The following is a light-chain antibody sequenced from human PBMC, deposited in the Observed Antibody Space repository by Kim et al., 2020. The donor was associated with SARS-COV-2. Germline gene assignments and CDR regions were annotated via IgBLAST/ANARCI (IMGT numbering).Light chain of an antibody. Sequence: EIVMMQSPATLSVSPVERATLSCRASQSVSTNLAWYQQKPGQAPRLLIYGASTRATGVPGRFSGSGSGTDFTLTISSLQSEDFAAYYCQHYVNWPSFGQGTRLEIK. CDR1: QSVSTN. V-gene: IGKV3-15*01. J-gene: IGKJ5*01. CDR3: QHYVNWPS. CDR2: GAS.